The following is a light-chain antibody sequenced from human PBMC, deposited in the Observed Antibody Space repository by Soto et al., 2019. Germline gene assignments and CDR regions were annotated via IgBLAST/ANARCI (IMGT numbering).Light chain of an antibody. J-gene: IGLJ1*01. CDR3: SSYTSSSTHF. CDR2: DVS. Sequence: QSVLTQPASVSGSPGQSITISCTGTSSDVGAYTFVSWYQQHPDKVPKLMIFDVSRLPSGVSDRFSGSKSGNTASLTISGLQPEDEADYYCSSYTSSSTHFFGSRTKVTVL. V-gene: IGLV2-14*03. CDR1: SSDVGAYTF.